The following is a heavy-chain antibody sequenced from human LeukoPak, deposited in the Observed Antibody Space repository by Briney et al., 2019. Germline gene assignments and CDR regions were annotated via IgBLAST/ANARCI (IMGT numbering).Heavy chain of an antibody. CDR2: IYYSGST. CDR3: TRHGPYVETTTQPLDY. V-gene: IGHV4-59*08. D-gene: IGHD1-26*01. CDR1: GGSISSYY. Sequence: SETLSLTCTVSGGSISSYYWSWIPQPPGKGLEWIGYIYYSGSTSYNPSLKSRVTLSVDTSQNQFSLKLTSVTAADTAVYYCTRHGPYVETTTQPLDYSGQGTLVTVSS. J-gene: IGHJ4*02.